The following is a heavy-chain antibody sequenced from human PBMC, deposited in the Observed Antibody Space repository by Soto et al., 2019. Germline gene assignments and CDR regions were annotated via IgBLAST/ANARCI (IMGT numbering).Heavy chain of an antibody. CDR1: GFSLSTSGVG. J-gene: IGHJ5*02. CDR3: APRPIVVSGTRGFAWFDP. Sequence: SGPTLVNPTQTLTLNCTFSGFSLSTSGVGVGWIRQPPGKALEWLALIYWDDDKRYSPSLKSRLTITKDTSKNQVVLTMTNMDPVDTATYYCAPRPIVVSGTRGFAWFDPWGQGTLVTVS. V-gene: IGHV2-5*02. D-gene: IGHD6-19*01. CDR2: IYWDDDK.